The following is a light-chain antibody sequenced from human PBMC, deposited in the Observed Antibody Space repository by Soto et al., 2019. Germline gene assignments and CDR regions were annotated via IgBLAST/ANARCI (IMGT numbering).Light chain of an antibody. CDR1: HSVSNN. Sequence: EIVMTHSPATLSVSPGERATLSCRASHSVSNNLAWYQQKPGQTPRLLIYGASTTATAIPDRFSGSWSGTEFPLTVSSLQSEDFAVYFWQQYDNWPYTYGQGTKLEIK. CDR3: QQYDNWPYT. CDR2: GAS. J-gene: IGKJ2*01. V-gene: IGKV3-15*01.